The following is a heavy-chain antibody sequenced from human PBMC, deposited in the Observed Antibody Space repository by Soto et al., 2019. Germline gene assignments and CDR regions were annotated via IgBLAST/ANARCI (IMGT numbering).Heavy chain of an antibody. Sequence: QVQLVQSGAEVKKPGSSVKVSCKASGGTFSSYAISWVRQAPGQGLEWMGGIIPIFGTANYAQKFQGRVTITADESTSTAYMELSSLRSGDTAVYYCARGITMVRGVIVHFDYWGQGTLVTVSS. CDR1: GGTFSSYA. J-gene: IGHJ4*02. D-gene: IGHD3-10*01. CDR3: ARGITMVRGVIVHFDY. V-gene: IGHV1-69*01. CDR2: IIPIFGTA.